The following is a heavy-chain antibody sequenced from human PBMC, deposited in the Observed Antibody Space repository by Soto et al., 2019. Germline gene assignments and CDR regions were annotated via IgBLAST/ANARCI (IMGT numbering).Heavy chain of an antibody. D-gene: IGHD3-22*01. CDR3: ARLNYYDSSGYYFSYYYYGMDV. CDR1: GGSISSYH. Sequence: SETLSLTCTVSGGSISSYHWSWIRQPPGKGLEWIGYIYYSGSTNYNPSLKSRVTISVDTSKNQFSLKLSSVTAADTAVYYCARLNYYDSSGYYFSYYYYGMDVWGQGTTVTVSS. J-gene: IGHJ6*02. V-gene: IGHV4-59*12. CDR2: IYYSGST.